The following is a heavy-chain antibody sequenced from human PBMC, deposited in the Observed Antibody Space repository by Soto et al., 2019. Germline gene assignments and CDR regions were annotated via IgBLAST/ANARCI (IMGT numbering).Heavy chain of an antibody. V-gene: IGHV3-9*01. CDR1: GFTFDDYA. Sequence: SLRLSCAASGFTFDDYAMHWARQAPGKGLEWVSGISWNSGSIGYADSVKGRFTISRDNAKNSLYLQMNSLRAEDTALYYCANREWLLDRGMYYYYMDVWGKGTTGTVSS. CDR3: ANREWLLDRGMYYYYMDV. J-gene: IGHJ6*03. D-gene: IGHD3-3*01. CDR2: ISWNSGSI.